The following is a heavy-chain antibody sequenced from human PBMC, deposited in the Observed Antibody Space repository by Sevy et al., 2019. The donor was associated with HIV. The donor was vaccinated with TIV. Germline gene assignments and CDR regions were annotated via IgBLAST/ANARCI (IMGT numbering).Heavy chain of an antibody. J-gene: IGHJ6*02. D-gene: IGHD1-26*01. CDR1: GFSFSYYG. CDR2: ISHDGINE. Sequence: GGSLRLSCIGSGFSFSYYGIHWVRQAPGKGLDWVALISHDGINEYYADPVKGRFTISRDNSKNTVYREMNSLRNEDTAIYFCANAYSGSYSHSYLYALDVWGQGTTVTVSS. CDR3: ANAYSGSYSHSYLYALDV. V-gene: IGHV3-30*18.